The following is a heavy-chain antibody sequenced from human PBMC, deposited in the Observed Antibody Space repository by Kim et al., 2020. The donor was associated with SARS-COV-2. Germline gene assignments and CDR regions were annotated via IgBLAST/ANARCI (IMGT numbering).Heavy chain of an antibody. V-gene: IGHV1-69*01. D-gene: IGHD1-26*01. CDR3: ANRLGNYFDY. J-gene: IGHJ4*02. Sequence: KYAPKFQGRATITADESTRTAYMDLSSLRSDDTAVYYCANRLGNYFDYWGQGTPVTVSS.